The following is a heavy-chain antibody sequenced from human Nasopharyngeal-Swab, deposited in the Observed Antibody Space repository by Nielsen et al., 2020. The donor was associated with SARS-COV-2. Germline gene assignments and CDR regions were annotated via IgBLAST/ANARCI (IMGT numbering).Heavy chain of an antibody. V-gene: IGHV1-8*01. CDR1: RYPFTHYN. CDR3: ARGRGGSQYYFDS. J-gene: IGHJ4*02. Sequence: SEKVSCKPSRYPFTHYNINWVRQATAQGLEGMGWMLPNSWNKNYAQKFQGRVTMTRDTSLSTAYLELRSLTTDDTAVYYCARGRGGSQYYFDSWGQGALVTVSS. D-gene: IGHD1-26*01. CDR2: MLPNSWNK.